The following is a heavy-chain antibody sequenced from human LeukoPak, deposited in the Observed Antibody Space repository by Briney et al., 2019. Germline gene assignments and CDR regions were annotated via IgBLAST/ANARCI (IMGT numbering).Heavy chain of an antibody. CDR2: IIPILGIA. Sequence: SVKVSCKASGGTFSSYAISWVRQAPGQGLEWMGRIIPILGIANYAQKFQGRVTITADKSTSTAYMELSSLRSEDTAVYYCARDIYYDSGGYWRPNWFDPWGQGTLVTVSS. V-gene: IGHV1-69*04. CDR3: ARDIYYDSGGYWRPNWFDP. J-gene: IGHJ5*02. D-gene: IGHD3-22*01. CDR1: GGTFSSYA.